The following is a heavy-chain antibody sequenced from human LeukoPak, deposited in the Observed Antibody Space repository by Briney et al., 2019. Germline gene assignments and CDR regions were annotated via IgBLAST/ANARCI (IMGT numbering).Heavy chain of an antibody. CDR3: AKGSETTMAAWLGP. J-gene: IGHJ5*02. Sequence: SETLSLTCSVSGGSISSSNWWSWVRQPPGKGPEWIGEIYHSGTTNYNPFLKSRVSISIDKSKNQFSLTLSSVTAADTAMYYCAKGSETTMAAWLGPWGQGTLV. V-gene: IGHV4-4*02. CDR1: GGSISSSNW. D-gene: IGHD3-10*01. CDR2: IYHSGTT.